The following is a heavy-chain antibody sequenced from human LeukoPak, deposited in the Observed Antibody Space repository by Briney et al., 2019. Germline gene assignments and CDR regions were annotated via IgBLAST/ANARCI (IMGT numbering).Heavy chain of an antibody. CDR3: ARAFYGSGSYYRPIDY. V-gene: IGHV3-53*01. D-gene: IGHD3-10*01. J-gene: IGHJ4*02. CDR1: GFTVSSNY. CDR2: IYSGGST. Sequence: PGGSLRLSCAASGFTVSSNYMSWVRQAPGKGLEWVSVIYSGGSTYYADSVKGRFTISRDNSKNTLYLQMNSLRAEDTAVYYCARAFYGSGSYYRPIDYWGQGTLVTVSS.